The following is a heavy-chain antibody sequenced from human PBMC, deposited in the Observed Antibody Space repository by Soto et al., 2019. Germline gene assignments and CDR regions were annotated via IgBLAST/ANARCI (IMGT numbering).Heavy chain of an antibody. CDR2: IYHSGST. CDR3: ARDRVGCSSTSCLGDHYYYSGMDV. J-gene: IGHJ6*02. CDR1: GGSISSSNW. V-gene: IGHV4-4*02. Sequence: PSETLSLTCAVSGGSISSSNWWSWVRQPPGKGLEWIGEIYHSGSTNYNPSLKSRVTISVDKSKNQFSLKLSSVTAADTAVYYCARDRVGCSSTSCLGDHYYYSGMDVWGQGTALTVSS. D-gene: IGHD2-2*01.